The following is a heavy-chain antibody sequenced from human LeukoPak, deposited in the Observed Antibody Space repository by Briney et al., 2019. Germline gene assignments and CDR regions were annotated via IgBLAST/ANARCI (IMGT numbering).Heavy chain of an antibody. J-gene: IGHJ5*02. CDR3: ARKYPDHWFDP. Sequence: SETLSLTCTVSGGSITSGNYYWSWIRRPPGKGLEWIGYIFYTGSTNYSPSLKSRVSISVDTFKSQFSLKLSSVTAADTAVYYCARKYPDHWFDPWGQGTLVTVSS. CDR1: GGSITSGNYY. CDR2: IFYTGST. D-gene: IGHD6-6*01. V-gene: IGHV4-30-4*01.